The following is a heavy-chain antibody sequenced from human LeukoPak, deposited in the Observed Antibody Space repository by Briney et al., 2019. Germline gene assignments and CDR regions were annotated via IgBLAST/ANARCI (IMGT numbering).Heavy chain of an antibody. CDR2: ISSSGSTI. D-gene: IGHD3-10*02. V-gene: IGHV3-48*03. CDR3: AELGITMIGGV. Sequence: GGSLRLSCAASGFTFSSYEMNWVRQAPGKGLEWVSYISSSGSTIYYSDSVKGRFTISIDNAKNSLYLQMNSLRAEDTAVYYCAELGITMIGGVWGKGTTVTISS. J-gene: IGHJ6*04. CDR1: GFTFSSYE.